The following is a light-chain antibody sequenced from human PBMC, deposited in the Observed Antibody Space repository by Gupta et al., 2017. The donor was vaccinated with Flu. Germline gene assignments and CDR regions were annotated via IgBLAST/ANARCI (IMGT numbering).Light chain of an antibody. CDR3: QHYGMSPSYT. CDR2: DTS. J-gene: IGKJ2*01. CDR1: QTINRNS. Sequence: EIVLTQSPGTLSLSPGERATLSCRASQTINRNSLAWYRQKPGQAPRLLIYDTSRRATGIPDWITGSGYATDFSLIINRREPEDSAVYYCQHYGMSPSYTFGQGTKLEI. V-gene: IGKV3-20*01.